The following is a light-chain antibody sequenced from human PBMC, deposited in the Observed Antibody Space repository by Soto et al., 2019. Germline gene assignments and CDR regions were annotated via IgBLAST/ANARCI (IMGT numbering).Light chain of an antibody. J-gene: IGLJ1*01. Sequence: QSVLTQPPSASGSPGQSVTISCTGTNSYVGGYNYVSWYQQYPGKAPKLIIYEVNERPSGVPDRFSGSKSGNTASLTVSGLQTADEADYYCSSYAGSNWYVFGTGTKVPS. CDR1: NSYVGGYNY. CDR3: SSYAGSNWYV. V-gene: IGLV2-8*01. CDR2: EVN.